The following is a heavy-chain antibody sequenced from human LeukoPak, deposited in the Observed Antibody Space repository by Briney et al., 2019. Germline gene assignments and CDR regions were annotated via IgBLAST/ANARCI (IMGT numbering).Heavy chain of an antibody. Sequence: GGSLRLSCAASGFTFSSYSMNWVRQAPGKGLEWVSSISSSSSYIYYADSVKGRFTISRDNAKNSLYLQMNSLRAEDTAVYYCARGAAVADYYFDYWGQGTLSPSPQ. J-gene: IGHJ4*02. V-gene: IGHV3-21*01. CDR3: ARGAAVADYYFDY. CDR1: GFTFSSYS. D-gene: IGHD6-19*01. CDR2: ISSSSSYI.